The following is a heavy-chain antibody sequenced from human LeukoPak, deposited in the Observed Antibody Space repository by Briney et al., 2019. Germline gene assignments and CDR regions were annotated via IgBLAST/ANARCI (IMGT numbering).Heavy chain of an antibody. CDR2: INHSGST. V-gene: IGHV4-34*01. J-gene: IGHJ6*02. D-gene: IGHD5-18*01. CDR3: ARDKYSYGYVGYYYYGMDV. Sequence: SETLSLTCAVYGGSFSGYYWSWIRQPPGKGLEWIGEINHSGSTNYNPSLKSRVTISVDTSKNQFSLKLSSVTAADTAVYYCARDKYSYGYVGYYYYGMDVWGQGTTVTVSS. CDR1: GGSFSGYY.